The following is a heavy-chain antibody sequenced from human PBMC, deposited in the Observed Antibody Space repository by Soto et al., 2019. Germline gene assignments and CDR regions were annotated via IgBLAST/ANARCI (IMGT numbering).Heavy chain of an antibody. D-gene: IGHD6-13*01. J-gene: IGHJ4*02. CDR1: GYTFTSCG. Sequence: QVQLVQSGAEVKKPGASVKVSCKASGYTFTSCGISWVRQAPGQGLEWMGWISAYNGNTNYAQKLQGRVTMTTDTSTSTAYMELRSLRSDDTAVYYCARDLALFIAAAGPQGDYWGQGTLVTVSS. CDR3: ARDLALFIAAAGPQGDY. V-gene: IGHV1-18*01. CDR2: ISAYNGNT.